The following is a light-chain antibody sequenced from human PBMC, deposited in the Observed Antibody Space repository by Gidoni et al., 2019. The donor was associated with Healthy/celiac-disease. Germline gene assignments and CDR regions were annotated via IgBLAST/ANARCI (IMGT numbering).Light chain of an antibody. CDR2: SNN. Sequence: QSVLTQPPSASGTLGQRVTISCSGSSSNIGSNTVNWYQQRPGTAPKLLIYSNNQRPSGVPDRFSGSKSGTSASLAISGLQSEDEADYYCAAWDDSLNGWVFGGGTKLTVL. J-gene: IGLJ3*02. CDR1: SSNIGSNT. CDR3: AAWDDSLNGWV. V-gene: IGLV1-44*01.